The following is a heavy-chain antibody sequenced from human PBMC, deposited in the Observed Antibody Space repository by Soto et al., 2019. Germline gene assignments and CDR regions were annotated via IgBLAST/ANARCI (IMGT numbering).Heavy chain of an antibody. CDR1: GFTVSSNY. D-gene: IGHD3-22*01. V-gene: IGHV3-66*01. CDR2: IYSGGST. J-gene: IGHJ3*01. CDR3: ARNYYDSSGYYYGGAFDV. Sequence: EVQLVESGGGLVQPGGSLRLSCAASGFTVSSNYMNWVRQAPGKGLEWVSVIYSGGSTFYAESVKGRFTISRDNSKNTLYLLMNSLRAEDTAVYYCARNYYDSSGYYYGGAFDVWGQGTMVTVSS.